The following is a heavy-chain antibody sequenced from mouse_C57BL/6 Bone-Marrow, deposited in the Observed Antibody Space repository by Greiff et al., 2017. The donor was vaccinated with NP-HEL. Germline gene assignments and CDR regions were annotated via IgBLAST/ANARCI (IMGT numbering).Heavy chain of an antibody. J-gene: IGHJ3*01. D-gene: IGHD1-1*01. CDR3: AREVYYYGSSYGFAY. Sequence: QVQLQQSGAELVKPGASVKISCKASGYAFSSYWMNWVKQRPGKGLEWIGQIYPGDGDTNYNGKFKGKATLTADKSSSTAYMQLSSLTSEDSAVYFCAREVYYYGSSYGFAYWGQGTLVTVSA. CDR2: IYPGDGDT. CDR1: GYAFSSYW. V-gene: IGHV1-80*01.